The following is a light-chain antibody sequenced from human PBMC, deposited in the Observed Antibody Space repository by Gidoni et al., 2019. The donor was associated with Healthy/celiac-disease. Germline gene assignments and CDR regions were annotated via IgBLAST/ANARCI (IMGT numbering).Light chain of an antibody. CDR3: QRRSNWPPS. V-gene: IGKV3-11*01. J-gene: IGKJ2*01. CDR1: QSVSSY. Sequence: EIVLTQSPATLSLSPGERATLSCRASQSVSSYVAWYQQKPGQAPRLLIYDASNRATGIPARFSGSGSGTDFTLTISSLEPEDFAVYYCQRRSNWPPSFGQGTKLEIK. CDR2: DAS.